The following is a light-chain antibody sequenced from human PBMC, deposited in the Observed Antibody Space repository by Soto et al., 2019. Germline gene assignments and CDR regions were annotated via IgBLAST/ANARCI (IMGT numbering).Light chain of an antibody. Sequence: EIVMTQSPATLSVSPGERATLSCRASQSVSSSLAWYQQRPGQAPRLLIYGASTRATGIPARFSGSGSGTEFTPTISSLQSEDFAVYYCQQYNNWPPWTLGQGTKVDIK. CDR3: QQYNNWPPWT. CDR1: QSVSSS. V-gene: IGKV3-15*01. CDR2: GAS. J-gene: IGKJ1*01.